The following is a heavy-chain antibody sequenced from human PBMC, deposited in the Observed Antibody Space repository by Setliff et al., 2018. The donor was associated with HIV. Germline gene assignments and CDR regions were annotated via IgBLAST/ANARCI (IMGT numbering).Heavy chain of an antibody. J-gene: IGHJ5*02. V-gene: IGHV4-38-2*01. CDR1: GYSISSGCY. CDR2: MYHTGST. CDR3: VSGWATLLRGILTTGLVEP. Sequence: SETLSLTCAVSGYSISSGCYWGWIRQPPGKGLEWIGSMYHTGSTYYSPSLNSRFTISLDTSKNQFSLRLTSVTAADTAVYYCVSGWATLLRGILTTGLVEPWGQGTLVTVSS. D-gene: IGHD3-10*01.